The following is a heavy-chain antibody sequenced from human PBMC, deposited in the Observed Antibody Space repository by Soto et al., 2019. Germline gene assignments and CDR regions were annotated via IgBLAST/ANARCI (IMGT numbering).Heavy chain of an antibody. CDR2: IDPSDSYT. Sequence: GESLKISGKGSGYSFTSYWISWVRQMPGKGLEWMGRIDPSDSYTNYSPSFQGHVTISADKSISTAYLQWSSLKASDTAMYYCARLNYYGSGTYGMDVWGQGTTVTVSS. V-gene: IGHV5-10-1*01. CDR3: ARLNYYGSGTYGMDV. CDR1: GYSFTSYW. J-gene: IGHJ6*02. D-gene: IGHD3-10*01.